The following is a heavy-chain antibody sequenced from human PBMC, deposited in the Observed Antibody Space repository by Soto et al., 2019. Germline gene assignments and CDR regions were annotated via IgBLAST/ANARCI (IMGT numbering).Heavy chain of an antibody. CDR1: GYTVTSYY. V-gene: IGHV1-46*01. Sequence: ASGNVSCKASGYTVTSYYMHWVGQAPGQGLEWMGIINPSGGSTSYAQKFQGRVTMTRDTSTSTVYMEVSHPGTEDTAVYQCARDRPHRSAWYGGLDYWGHGTLVTVSS. J-gene: IGHJ4*01. CDR3: ARDRPHRSAWYGGLDY. CDR2: INPSGGST. D-gene: IGHD6-19*01.